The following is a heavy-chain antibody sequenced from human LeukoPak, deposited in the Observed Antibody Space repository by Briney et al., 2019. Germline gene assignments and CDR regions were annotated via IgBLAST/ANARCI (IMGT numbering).Heavy chain of an antibody. CDR1: GYSFTSYW. Sequence: KISCKGSGYSFTSYWIGWVRQAPGQGLEWVGRITPRLDIVKNAQKFQGRVTITADKSTSTAYMELSSLRSEDTAVYYCARDFGRYTYGYFDYWGQGALVTVSS. J-gene: IGHJ4*02. V-gene: IGHV1-69*04. D-gene: IGHD5-18*01. CDR2: ITPRLDIV. CDR3: ARDFGRYTYGYFDY.